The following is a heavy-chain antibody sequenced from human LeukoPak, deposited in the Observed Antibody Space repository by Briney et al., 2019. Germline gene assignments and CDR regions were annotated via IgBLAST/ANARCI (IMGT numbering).Heavy chain of an antibody. V-gene: IGHV1-3*01. D-gene: IGHD5-12*01. CDR1: GNTFTKYC. Sequence: ASVKVSCKASGNTFTKYCIHWVRQAPGQGLEWMGWIDDGAGNTKYSEKFQGRVSITRDTSASTVYMELNSLRSDDTAVYYCARHLVAHTGGWFDPWGQGTLVTVSS. J-gene: IGHJ5*02. CDR3: ARHLVAHTGGWFDP. CDR2: IDDGAGNT.